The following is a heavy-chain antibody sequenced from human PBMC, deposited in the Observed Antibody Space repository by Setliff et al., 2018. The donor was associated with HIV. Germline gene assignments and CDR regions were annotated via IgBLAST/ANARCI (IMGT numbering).Heavy chain of an antibody. CDR2: IFSSGST. CDR3: ARHVGISIGGTRGDFDC. Sequence: SETLSLTCTVSGGSMSPYYWSWIRQPPGKGLGWIGYIFSSGSTNYNPSLKSRVTISVDTSKNQFSLRLSSVTAADTAMYYCARHVGISIGGTRGDFDCWGQGTLVTVSS. J-gene: IGHJ4*02. CDR1: GGSMSPYY. V-gene: IGHV4-4*09. D-gene: IGHD6-13*01.